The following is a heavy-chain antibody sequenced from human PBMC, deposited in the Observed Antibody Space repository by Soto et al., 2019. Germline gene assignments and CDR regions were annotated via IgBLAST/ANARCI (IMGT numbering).Heavy chain of an antibody. CDR3: AGAHSSGRFFDY. D-gene: IGHD6-19*01. Sequence: QVQLQESGPGLVKPSETLSLTCTVSGGSVSSGSYYWSWIRRPPGKGLEWIGYIYYSGPSNYNPSLISRVTISVDTSKNQFSLKLSSVTAADTAVYYGAGAHSSGRFFDYWGQGTLVTVSS. V-gene: IGHV4-61*01. CDR2: IYYSGPS. CDR1: GGSVSSGSYY. J-gene: IGHJ4*02.